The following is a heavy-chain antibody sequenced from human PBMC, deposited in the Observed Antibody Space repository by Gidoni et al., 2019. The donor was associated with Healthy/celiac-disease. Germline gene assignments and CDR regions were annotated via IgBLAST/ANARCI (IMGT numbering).Heavy chain of an antibody. CDR2: IIPIFGTA. J-gene: IGHJ4*02. D-gene: IGHD2-15*01. Sequence: QVQLVQSGAEVKKPGSSVKVSCKASGGTFSSYAISWVRQAPGQGLEWMGGIIPIFGTANYAQKFQGRVTITADESTSTAYMELSSLRSEDTAVYYCATQGPYCSGGSCYRGVFDYWGQGTLVTVSS. CDR3: ATQGPYCSGGSCYRGVFDY. CDR1: GGTFSSYA. V-gene: IGHV1-69*01.